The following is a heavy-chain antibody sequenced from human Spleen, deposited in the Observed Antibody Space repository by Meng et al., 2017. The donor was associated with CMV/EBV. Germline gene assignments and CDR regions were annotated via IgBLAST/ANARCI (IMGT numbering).Heavy chain of an antibody. D-gene: IGHD3-22*01. CDR1: EITFSNFA. J-gene: IGHJ4*02. CDR2: ITDTGGST. Sequence: ASEITFSNFAMAWVRQPPGKGLEWVSAITDTGGSTYYVDSVKGRFSISRDNSKNTLYLQMNSLRDDDTAVYYCAKGSSSAWPYYFDYWGQGTLVTVSS. V-gene: IGHV3-23*01. CDR3: AKGSSSAWPYYFDY.